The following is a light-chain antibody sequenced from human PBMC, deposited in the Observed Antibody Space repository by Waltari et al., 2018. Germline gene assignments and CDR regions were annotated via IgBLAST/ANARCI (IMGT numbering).Light chain of an antibody. CDR3: HSYDSSLSSWL. J-gene: IGLJ3*02. Sequence: QSVLTQPSSVSGAPGQRVTISCNGSTSNIGATYDVHWYQQIPGTVPRFLVSGDSNRASGGPDRFSASKSGTSASLAIADLHVEDEADYYCHSYDSSLSSWLFGGGTKLTVL. V-gene: IGLV1-40*01. CDR2: GDS. CDR1: TSNIGATYD.